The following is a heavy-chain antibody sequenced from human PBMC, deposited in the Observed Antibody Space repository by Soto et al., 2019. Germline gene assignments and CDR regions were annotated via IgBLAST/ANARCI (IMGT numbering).Heavy chain of an antibody. CDR3: ARGWGSKWYYFDS. D-gene: IGHD3-16*01. J-gene: IGHJ4*02. V-gene: IGHV4-59*13. CDR1: GVSSTSFY. Sequence: QVRLQESGPGVVRPSETLSLTCTVSGVSSTSFYWSWLRQSPGKGLEWIGYIFDNGDVKYNPSLMSRLTMSKAMSKNEFSLRLKSVTAADTAMYYWARGWGSKWYYFDSWGEGTLVTVSS. CDR2: IFDNGDV.